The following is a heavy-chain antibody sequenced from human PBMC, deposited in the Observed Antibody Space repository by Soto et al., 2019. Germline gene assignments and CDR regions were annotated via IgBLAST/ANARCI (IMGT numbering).Heavy chain of an antibody. Sequence: ASVKVSCKTSGYTFSTIGISWARQAPGQGLEGVGWIRPKNGNTKSAQRLQGRVTLTTDTSASTAYMELRSLTSDNTAMYFCARDTESNRYNVWGQGTLVTVSS. V-gene: IGHV1-18*01. CDR1: GYTFSTIG. D-gene: IGHD1-20*01. CDR2: IRPKNGNT. CDR3: ARDTESNRYNV. J-gene: IGHJ1*01.